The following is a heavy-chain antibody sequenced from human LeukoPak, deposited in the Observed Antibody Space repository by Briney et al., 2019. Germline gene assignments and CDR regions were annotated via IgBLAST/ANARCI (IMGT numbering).Heavy chain of an antibody. CDR3: ARDPVLLWFGELDY. V-gene: IGHV3-33*01. CDR2: IWYDGSNK. D-gene: IGHD3-10*01. CDR1: GFTFSSYG. J-gene: IGHJ4*02. Sequence: GGSLRLSCAASGFTFSSYGMHWVRQAPGKGLEWVAVIWYDGSNKYYADSAKGRFTISRDNSKNTLYLQMNSLRAEDTAVYYCARDPVLLWFGELDYWGQGTLVTVSS.